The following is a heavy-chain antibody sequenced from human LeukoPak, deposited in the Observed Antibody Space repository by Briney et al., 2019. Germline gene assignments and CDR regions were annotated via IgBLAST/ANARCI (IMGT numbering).Heavy chain of an antibody. V-gene: IGHV3-11*04. CDR1: GFTFSNYY. CDR3: ARDDSSGYLYYFDY. CDR2: ISSSGSTI. J-gene: IGHJ4*02. D-gene: IGHD3-22*01. Sequence: GGSLRLSCAASGFTFSNYYMSWIRQAPGKGLEWVSYISSSGSTIYYADSVKGRFTISRDNAKNSLYLQMNSLRAEDTAVYYCARDDSSGYLYYFDYWGQGTLVTVSS.